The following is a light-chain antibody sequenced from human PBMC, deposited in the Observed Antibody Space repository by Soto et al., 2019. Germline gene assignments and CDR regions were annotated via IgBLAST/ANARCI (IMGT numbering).Light chain of an antibody. CDR1: QSVNNY. V-gene: IGKV3-11*01. CDR3: QHRSNWPAT. CDR2: EGS. J-gene: IGKJ2*01. Sequence: EIVLTQSPATLSLSPGERATLSCRASQSVNNYLAWYQQEPGQAPRLLIYEGSKRATGIPARFSGSGSGTDFTLTISSLETEDFAVYYCQHRSNWPATFGQGTKVEI.